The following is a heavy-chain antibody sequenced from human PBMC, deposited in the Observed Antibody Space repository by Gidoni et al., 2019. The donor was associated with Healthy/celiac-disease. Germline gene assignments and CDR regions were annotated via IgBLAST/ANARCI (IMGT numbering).Heavy chain of an antibody. CDR3: AKDLSIYSGYDWTLDY. CDR2: ISYDGSNK. D-gene: IGHD5-12*01. Sequence: QVQLVESGGGVVQPGRSLRLSCAAPGFAFSSYGMQWVRQAPGKGLEWVAVISYDGSNKYYADSVKGRFTISRDNSKNTLYLQMNSLRAEDTAVYYCAKDLSIYSGYDWTLDYWGQGTLVTVSS. CDR1: GFAFSSYG. V-gene: IGHV3-30*18. J-gene: IGHJ4*02.